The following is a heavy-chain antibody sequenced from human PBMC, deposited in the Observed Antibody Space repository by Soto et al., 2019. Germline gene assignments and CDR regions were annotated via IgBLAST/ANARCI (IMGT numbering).Heavy chain of an antibody. V-gene: IGHV4-59*01. J-gene: IGHJ5*02. CDR1: GGSISSFY. CDR2: VFYSGST. CDR3: AKETCESNGCYGRWLDP. D-gene: IGHD2-15*01. Sequence: VQLQESGPGLAKPSETLSLTCTVSGGSISSFYWSWIRQPPGKGLEWIGNVFYSGSTIYNPSLKSRVTISVDTSKNQFSLNLSSVTAADTAGYYCAKETCESNGCYGRWLDPWGQGTLVTVSS.